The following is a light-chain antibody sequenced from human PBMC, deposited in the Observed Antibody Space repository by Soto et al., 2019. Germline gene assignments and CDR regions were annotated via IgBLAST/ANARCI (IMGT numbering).Light chain of an antibody. V-gene: IGLV2-14*01. J-gene: IGLJ1*01. CDR2: DVS. CDR3: SSYTSRSTLV. CDR1: SSDVGGYNY. Sequence: QSALTQPASVSGSPGQSITISCTGTSSDVGGYNYVSWYQQHPGKAPKLMIYDVSNRPSGVSNRFSGSKSGNTASLTISGLQAEDEADYYCSSYTSRSTLVFGNGTKVTVL.